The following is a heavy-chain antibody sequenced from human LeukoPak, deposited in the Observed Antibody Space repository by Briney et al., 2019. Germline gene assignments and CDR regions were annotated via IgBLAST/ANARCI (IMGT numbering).Heavy chain of an antibody. CDR3: ARRSGYYLGRAFDI. CDR2: IYYSGST. D-gene: IGHD3-3*01. J-gene: IGHJ3*02. CDR1: GGSISSYY. Sequence: SETLSLTCTVSGGSISSYYWSWIRQPPGKGLEWIGYIYYSGSTYYNPSLKSRVTISVDTSKNQFSLKLSSVTAADTAVYYCARRSGYYLGRAFDIWGQGTMVTVSS. V-gene: IGHV4-59*06.